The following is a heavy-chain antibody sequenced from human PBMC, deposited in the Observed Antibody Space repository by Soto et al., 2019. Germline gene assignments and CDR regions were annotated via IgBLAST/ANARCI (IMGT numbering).Heavy chain of an antibody. CDR1: GFTFSSYW. Sequence: GGSLRLSCAASGFTFSSYWMHWVRQAPGKGLVWVSRINSDGSSTSYADSVKGRFTISRDNAKNTLYLQMNSLRAEDTAVYYCARGGYYDSSGYPKLDYWGQGTLVTVSS. J-gene: IGHJ4*02. D-gene: IGHD3-22*01. CDR2: INSDGSST. V-gene: IGHV3-74*01. CDR3: ARGGYYDSSGYPKLDY.